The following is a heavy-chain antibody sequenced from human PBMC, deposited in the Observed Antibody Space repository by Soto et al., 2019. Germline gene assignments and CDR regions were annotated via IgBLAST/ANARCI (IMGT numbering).Heavy chain of an antibody. CDR3: ARFDYDYVWGSYRYHHYYYYGMDV. CDR2: IWYDGSNK. V-gene: IGHV3-33*01. Sequence: GGSLRLSCAASGFTFSSYGMHWVRQAPGKGLEWVAVIWYDGSNKYYADSVKGRFTISRDNSKNTLYLQMNSLRAEDTAVYYCARFDYDYVWGSYRYHHYYYYGMDVWGQGTTVTVSS. J-gene: IGHJ6*02. CDR1: GFTFSSYG. D-gene: IGHD3-16*02.